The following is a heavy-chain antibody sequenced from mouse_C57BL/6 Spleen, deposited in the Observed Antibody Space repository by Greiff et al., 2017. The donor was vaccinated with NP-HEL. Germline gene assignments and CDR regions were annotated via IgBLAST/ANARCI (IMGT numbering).Heavy chain of an antibody. V-gene: IGHV1-64*01. Sequence: VQLQQPGAELVKPGASVKLSCKASGYTFTSYWMHWVKQRPGQGLEWIGMIHPNSGSTNYNEKFKSKATLTVDKPSSTAYMQLSSLTSEDSAVYYCARGTTTVVPYGDAMDYWGQGTSVTVSS. J-gene: IGHJ4*01. D-gene: IGHD1-1*01. CDR1: GYTFTSYW. CDR2: IHPNSGST. CDR3: ARGTTTVVPYGDAMDY.